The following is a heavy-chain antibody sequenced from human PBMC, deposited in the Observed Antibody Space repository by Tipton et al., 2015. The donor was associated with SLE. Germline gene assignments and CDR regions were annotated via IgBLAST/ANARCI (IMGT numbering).Heavy chain of an antibody. V-gene: IGHV4-39*07. D-gene: IGHD3-22*01. CDR3: ARDPPSANSGRVIWFDP. Sequence: TLSLTCTVSGGSISSSSYYWGWIRQPPGKGLEWIGEINHSGSTNYNPSLKSRVTISVDTSKNQFSLKLSSVTATDTAVYYCARDPPSANSGRVIWFDPWGQGTLVTVSS. CDR1: GGSISSSSYY. J-gene: IGHJ5*02. CDR2: INHSGST.